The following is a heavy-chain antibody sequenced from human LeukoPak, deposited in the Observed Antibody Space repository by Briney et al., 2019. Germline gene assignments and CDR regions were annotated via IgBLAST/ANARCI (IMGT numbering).Heavy chain of an antibody. CDR3: ARHRITMVRVPDAFDI. Sequence: ASVKVSCKASGYIFTNFGISWVRQARGQGLEWMGWISGYNGNTKYAQKLQGRVTMTTDTSTSTAYMELRSLRSDDTAVYYCARHRITMVRVPDAFDIWGQGTMVTVSS. V-gene: IGHV1-18*01. CDR1: GYIFTNFG. D-gene: IGHD3-10*01. CDR2: ISGYNGNT. J-gene: IGHJ3*02.